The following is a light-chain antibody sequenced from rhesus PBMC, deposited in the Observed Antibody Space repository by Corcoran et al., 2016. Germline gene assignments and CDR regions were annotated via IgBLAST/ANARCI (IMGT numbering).Light chain of an antibody. CDR2: GVS. CDR1: QSVSRY. CDR3: QKYSSSPYS. Sequence: QVILTQSPATLSLSPGERATLSCRASQSVSRYLAWYQQKPGQAPRLLIYGVSSRATGIPDRFSGSGSGTEVTRTISSLEPEDFAVYYCQKYSSSPYSFGQGTKVEIK. V-gene: IGKV3-53*02. J-gene: IGKJ2*01.